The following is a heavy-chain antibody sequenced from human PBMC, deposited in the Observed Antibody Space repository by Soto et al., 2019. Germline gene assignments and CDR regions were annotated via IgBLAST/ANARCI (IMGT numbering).Heavy chain of an antibody. CDR2: VRGSGSTT. D-gene: IGHD5-12*01. V-gene: IGHV3-23*01. Sequence: GGSLRLSCAASGFIFSNAWINWVRQAPGKGLEWVSVVRGSGSTTSYADSVTGRFTISRDNSKNTVYLQMNSLRAEDTALYYCAKGGWLRPFDYWGQGTLVTVSS. CDR1: GFIFSNAW. J-gene: IGHJ4*02. CDR3: AKGGWLRPFDY.